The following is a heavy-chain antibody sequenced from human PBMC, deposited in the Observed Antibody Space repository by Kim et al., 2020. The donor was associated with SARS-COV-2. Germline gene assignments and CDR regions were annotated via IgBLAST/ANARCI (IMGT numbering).Heavy chain of an antibody. CDR1: GFTFSSYG. Sequence: GGSLRLSCAVSGFTFSSYGMHWVRQAPGKGLEWVAVISYDGSNKYYADSVKGRFTISRDNSKNTLYLQMNSLRAEDTAVYYCAKGARGSYYYGMDVWGQGTTVTVSS. D-gene: IGHD3-16*01. V-gene: IGHV3-30*18. CDR3: AKGARGSYYYGMDV. CDR2: ISYDGSNK. J-gene: IGHJ6*02.